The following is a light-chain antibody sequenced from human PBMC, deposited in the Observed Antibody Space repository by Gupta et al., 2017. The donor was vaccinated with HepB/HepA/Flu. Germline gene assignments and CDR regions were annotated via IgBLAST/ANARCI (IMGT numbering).Light chain of an antibody. CDR2: GAS. CDR1: QSVSSN. V-gene: IGKV3-15*01. J-gene: IGKJ2*01. CDR3: QQYNNWPPYT. Sequence: EIVMTQSPATLSVSPGERATLSCRASQSVSSNLAWYQQKPGQAPRLLIYGASTRATGIPARFSGSGYGTECTLTISSRQSEDFAVYYCQQYNNWPPYTFGQGTKLEIK.